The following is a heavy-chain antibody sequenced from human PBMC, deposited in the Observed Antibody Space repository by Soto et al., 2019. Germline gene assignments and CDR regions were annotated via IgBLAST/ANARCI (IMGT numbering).Heavy chain of an antibody. D-gene: IGHD3-10*01. CDR3: ARAQFGSGVLEG. Sequence: AATLSLTCTFSGGSFTSYYWSCIRQPPGKALEWIGTIYCSGSTNYNPSLTSRVSLSVDTSKNQFSLKVGSVTAADTAVYFCARAQFGSGVLEGWDHGNTVPVS. V-gene: IGHV4-59*12. CDR2: IYCSGST. CDR1: GGSFTSYY. J-gene: IGHJ6*02.